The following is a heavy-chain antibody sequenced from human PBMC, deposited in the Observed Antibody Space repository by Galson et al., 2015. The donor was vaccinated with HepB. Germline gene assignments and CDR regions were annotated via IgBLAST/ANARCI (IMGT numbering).Heavy chain of an antibody. V-gene: IGHV1-18*04. J-gene: IGHJ3*02. CDR1: GYMFTSYG. D-gene: IGHD3-16*01. Sequence: SVKVSCKASGYMFTSYGISWVRQAPGQGLEWMGWISANNGNTIYAQRFQGRVTMTTDTSTTTAYMELRSLRSDDTAVFYCARDITPMIPLRAFDMWGQGTMVIVSS. CDR2: ISANNGNT. CDR3: ARDITPMIPLRAFDM.